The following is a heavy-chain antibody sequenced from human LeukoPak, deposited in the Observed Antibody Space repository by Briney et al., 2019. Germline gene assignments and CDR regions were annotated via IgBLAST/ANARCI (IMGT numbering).Heavy chain of an antibody. CDR2: IYYSGST. CDR3: ARMYSSSSGVDY. J-gene: IGHJ4*02. CDR1: GGSISSYY. V-gene: IGHV4-59*01. Sequence: SETLSLTCTVSGGSISSYYWSWIRQPPGKGLEWIGYIYYSGSTNYNPSLKSRVTISVDTSKNQFSLKLSSVTAADTAVYYCARMYSSSSGVDYWGQGTLVTVSS. D-gene: IGHD6-6*01.